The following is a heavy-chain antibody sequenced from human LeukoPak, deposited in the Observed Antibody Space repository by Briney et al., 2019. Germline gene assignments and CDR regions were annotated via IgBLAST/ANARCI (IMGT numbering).Heavy chain of an antibody. CDR2: INHSGST. D-gene: IGHD3-10*01. CDR1: GGSFSGYY. Sequence: SETLSLTCAVYGGSFSGYYWSLIRQPPGNGLGWIGEINHSGSTNYNPSLNSRVTISVDTSKNQFSLKLSSVTAADTAVYYCARGRKKGPVRGFRNWFDPWGQGTLVTVSS. J-gene: IGHJ5*02. V-gene: IGHV4-34*01. CDR3: ARGRKKGPVRGFRNWFDP.